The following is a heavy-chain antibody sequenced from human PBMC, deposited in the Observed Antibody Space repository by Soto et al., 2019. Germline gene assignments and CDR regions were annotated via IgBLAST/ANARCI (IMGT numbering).Heavy chain of an antibody. CDR3: AEGYPNDPYYYYYGMDV. CDR2: IIPIFGTA. J-gene: IGHJ6*02. V-gene: IGHV1-69*06. Sequence: QVQLVQSGAEVKKPGSSVKVSCKASGGTFSSYAISWVRQAPGQGLEWMGGIIPIFGTANYAQKFQGRVTITADKSTSTAYMELSSLRSEDTAVYYCAEGYPNDPYYYYYGMDVWGQGTTVTVSS. CDR1: GGTFSSYA. D-gene: IGHD5-18*01.